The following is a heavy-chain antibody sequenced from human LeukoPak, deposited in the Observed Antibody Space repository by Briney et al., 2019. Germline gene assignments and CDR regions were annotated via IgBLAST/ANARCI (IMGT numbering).Heavy chain of an antibody. CDR1: GFAFSSYN. Sequence: GGSLRLSCAASGFAFSSYNMNWVRQAPGKGLEWISYIGSSGSPTHYADSVGGRFTISRDNAKNSLYLQMNSLRAEDTGVYYCAKDHYWSIDYWGRGTLVTVSS. D-gene: IGHD3-3*01. CDR2: IGSSGSPT. CDR3: AKDHYWSIDY. V-gene: IGHV3-48*01. J-gene: IGHJ4*02.